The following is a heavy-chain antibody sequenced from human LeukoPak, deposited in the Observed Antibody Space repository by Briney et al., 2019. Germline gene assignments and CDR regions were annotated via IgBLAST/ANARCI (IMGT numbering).Heavy chain of an antibody. J-gene: IGHJ4*02. D-gene: IGHD6-19*01. CDR1: GYTCTSRG. Sequence: ASVKVSCKASGYTCTSRGISWVRQAPGQGLEWMGWINCDSGNTNYAQKFQGRLTMTTDTSTSTAYMELRSLRSDDTAVYYCARDEVSGGWYNHWGQGTLVTVSS. CDR2: INCDSGNT. V-gene: IGHV1-18*04. CDR3: ARDEVSGGWYNH.